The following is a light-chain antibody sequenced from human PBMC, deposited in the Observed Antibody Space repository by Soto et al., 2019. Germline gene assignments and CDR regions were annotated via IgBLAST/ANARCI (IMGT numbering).Light chain of an antibody. CDR3: QQTYSTPHT. J-gene: IGKJ2*01. Sequence: DIQMTQSPSSLSASVGDRVTITCRASQSITSYLNWYQQKRGKAPKLLIYAASTLQSGIPSKFSGSGSGTDFTLTVSSLQPEDSATYYCQQTYSTPHTFGQGTKVEIK. CDR1: QSITSY. CDR2: AAS. V-gene: IGKV1-39*01.